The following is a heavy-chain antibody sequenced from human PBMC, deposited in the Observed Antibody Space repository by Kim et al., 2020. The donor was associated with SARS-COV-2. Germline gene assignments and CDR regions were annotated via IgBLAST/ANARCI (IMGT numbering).Heavy chain of an antibody. J-gene: IGHJ6*02. D-gene: IGHD1-1*01. V-gene: IGHV3-48*02. Sequence: STKTYADSGKGRFPTSRDNAKNSLYLQMNSLRDEDTAVYYCARDWKNMDVWGQGTTVTVSS. CDR3: ARDWKNMDV. CDR2: STK.